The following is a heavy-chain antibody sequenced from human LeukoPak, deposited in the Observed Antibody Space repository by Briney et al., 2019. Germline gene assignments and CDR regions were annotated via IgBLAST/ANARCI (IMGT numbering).Heavy chain of an antibody. D-gene: IGHD3-22*01. V-gene: IGHV1-46*03. CDR1: GHTFTSYY. CDR3: ASGVYYYDSSGLED. CDR2: INPSGGST. Sequence: GASVKVSCKASGHTFTSYYMHWVRQAPGQGLEWMGIINPSGGSTNYAQNFQGRVTLTRDTSTSTVYMELSSLRSEDTAVYYCASGVYYYDSSGLEDWGQGTLATVSS. J-gene: IGHJ4*02.